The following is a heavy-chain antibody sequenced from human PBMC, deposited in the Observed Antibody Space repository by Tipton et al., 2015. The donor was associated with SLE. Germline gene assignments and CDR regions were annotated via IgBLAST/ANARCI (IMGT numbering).Heavy chain of an antibody. CDR2: IYYSGST. D-gene: IGHD2-2*03. V-gene: IGHV4-4*08. CDR1: GASLSSYF. J-gene: IGHJ4*02. CDR3: ARDGSPYYFES. Sequence: TLSLTCAVSGASLSSYFWSWIRQPPGKGLEWIGYIYYSGSTNYNPSLKSRVTMSVDTSKNQISLKLSSVTAADTAMYYCARDGSPYYFESWGQGTLVTVSS.